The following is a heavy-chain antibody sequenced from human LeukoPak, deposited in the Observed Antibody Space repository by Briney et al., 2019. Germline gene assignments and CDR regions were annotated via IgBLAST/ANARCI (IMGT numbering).Heavy chain of an antibody. CDR2: IYPGDSNT. J-gene: IGHJ4*01. CDR1: GYPFNTHW. V-gene: IGHV5-51*01. D-gene: IGHD2-15*01. Sequence: GESLKISCKGSGYPFNTHWIGWVRPMPGKGLGWMGIIYPGDSNTRYSPSFQGQVTISVDKSITTAYLQWTTLKASDTAMYYCARTYCSGGGCLGSFDYWGHGTLVTVSS. CDR3: ARTYCSGGGCLGSFDY.